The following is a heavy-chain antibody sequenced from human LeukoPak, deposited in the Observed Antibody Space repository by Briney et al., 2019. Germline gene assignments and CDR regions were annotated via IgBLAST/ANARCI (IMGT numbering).Heavy chain of an antibody. J-gene: IGHJ4*02. V-gene: IGHV4-39*01. CDR2: IYYSGST. Sequence: SETLSLTCTVSGGSISSSSYYWGWIRQPPGKGLEWIGSIYYSGSTYYNPSLKSRVTISVDTSKNQFSLKLSSVTAADTAVYYCARHVPGGLSPYYFDYWGQGTLVTVSS. CDR3: ARHVPGGLSPYYFDY. D-gene: IGHD3-10*01. CDR1: GGSISSSSYY.